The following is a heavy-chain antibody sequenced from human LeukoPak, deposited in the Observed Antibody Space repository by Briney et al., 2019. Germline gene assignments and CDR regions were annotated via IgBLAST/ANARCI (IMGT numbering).Heavy chain of an antibody. CDR3: ARDGGYSRSWYDY. V-gene: IGHV3-64*01. D-gene: IGHD6-13*01. Sequence: GVSLRLSCAASGFTFSSYAMHWVRQAPGKGLEYVSAISSNGGSTYYANSVKGRFTISRDNSKNTLYLQMGSLRAEDMAVYYCARDGGYSRSWYDYWGQGTLVTVSS. CDR1: GFTFSSYA. J-gene: IGHJ4*02. CDR2: ISSNGGST.